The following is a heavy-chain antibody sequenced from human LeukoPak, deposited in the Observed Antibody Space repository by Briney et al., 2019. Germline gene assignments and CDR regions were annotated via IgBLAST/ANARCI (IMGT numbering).Heavy chain of an antibody. V-gene: IGHV1-24*01. CDR1: GYTLSELS. CDR3: ATEASDIVPTIPPKHYGMDV. CDR2: FDPEDGET. Sequence: ASVKVSCKVSGYTLSELSMHWVRQAPGKGLEWMGGFDPEDGETIYAQKFQGRVTMTEDTSTDTAYMELSSLRSEDTAVYYCATEASDIVPTIPPKHYGMDVWGQGTMVTVSS. D-gene: IGHD5-12*01. J-gene: IGHJ6*02.